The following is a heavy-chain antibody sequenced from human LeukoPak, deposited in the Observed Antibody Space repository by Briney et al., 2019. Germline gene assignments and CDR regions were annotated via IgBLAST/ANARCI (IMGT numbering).Heavy chain of an antibody. CDR3: ARVSTGSSWYYFDY. D-gene: IGHD6-13*01. J-gene: IGHJ4*02. V-gene: IGHV4-4*07. CDR1: GGSISSYY. CDR2: IYTSGST. Sequence: SETLSLTCTVSGGSISSYYWSWTRQPAGKGLEWIGRIYTSGSTNYNPSLKSRVTMSVDTSKNQFSLKLSSVTAADTAVYYCARVSTGSSWYYFDYWGQGTLVTVSS.